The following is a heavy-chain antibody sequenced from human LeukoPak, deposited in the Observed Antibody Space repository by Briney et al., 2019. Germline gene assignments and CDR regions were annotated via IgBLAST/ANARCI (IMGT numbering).Heavy chain of an antibody. D-gene: IGHD2/OR15-2a*01. CDR3: ARLYDDCTRSTCLWYFDY. CDR2: VDSTSSTI. V-gene: IGHV3-48*04. Sequence: PGGSLRLSCAASGFTFSSYSMNWVRQAPGKGLEWASYVDSTSSTIYHADSVKGRFTISRDNAKNSLILQMNSLRAEDTAVYYCARLYDDCTRSTCLWYFDYWGQGTLVTVPS. J-gene: IGHJ4*02. CDR1: GFTFSSYS.